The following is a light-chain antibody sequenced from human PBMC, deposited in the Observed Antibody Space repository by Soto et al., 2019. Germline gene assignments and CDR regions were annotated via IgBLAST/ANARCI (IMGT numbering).Light chain of an antibody. CDR3: QQYGSSPPYT. CDR1: QSVCSSY. Sequence: EIVLTQSPGPLSLSPGERATLSCRASQSVCSSYLAWYQQKPGQAPRLLIYGASSRATGIPDRFSGSGSGTDFTLTISRLEPEDFAVYYCQQYGSSPPYTFGQGTKLEIK. CDR2: GAS. J-gene: IGKJ2*01. V-gene: IGKV3-20*01.